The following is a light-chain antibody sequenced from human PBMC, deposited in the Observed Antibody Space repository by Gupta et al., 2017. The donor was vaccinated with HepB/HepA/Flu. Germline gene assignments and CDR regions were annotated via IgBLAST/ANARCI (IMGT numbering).Light chain of an antibody. CDR3: QQYNSYPLT. CDR2: AAS. J-gene: IGKJ4*01. CDR1: QGISNY. Sequence: DIQMTQPPSSLSASVRDRVTISSRASQGISNYFAWFQQTPGKAPESLIYAASNLQSGVTSKFSGSGFGTDFTLTISSLQPEDFATYYCQQYNSYPLTFGGGTKVEVK. V-gene: IGKV1-16*02.